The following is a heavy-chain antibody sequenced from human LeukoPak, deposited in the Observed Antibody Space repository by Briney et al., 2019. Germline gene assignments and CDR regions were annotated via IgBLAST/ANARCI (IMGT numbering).Heavy chain of an antibody. D-gene: IGHD2-15*01. V-gene: IGHV4-30-4*08. J-gene: IGHJ4*02. Sequence: SETLSLTCTVSGGSISSGDYYWSWIRQPPGKGLEWIGYIYYSGSPYYNPSLKSRVTISVDTSKNQFSLKLSSVTAADTAMYYCVSDRYCSGGRCYPGPHFDYWGQGAPVTVSS. CDR3: VSDRYCSGGRCYPGPHFDY. CDR1: GGSISSGDYY. CDR2: IYYSGSP.